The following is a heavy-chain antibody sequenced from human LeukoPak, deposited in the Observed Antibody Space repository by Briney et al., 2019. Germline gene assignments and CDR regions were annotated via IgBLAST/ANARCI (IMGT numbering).Heavy chain of an antibody. CDR3: ARAGSGYDFYPVSHYFDY. CDR1: GGTFSSYA. CDR2: IIPIFGTA. J-gene: IGHJ4*02. V-gene: IGHV1-69*13. Sequence: ASVKVSCKASGGTFSSYAISWVRQAPGQGLEWMGGIIPIFGTANYAQKFQGRVTITADESTSTAYMELSSLRSEDTAVYYCARAGSGYDFYPVSHYFDYWGQGTLVTVSS. D-gene: IGHD5-12*01.